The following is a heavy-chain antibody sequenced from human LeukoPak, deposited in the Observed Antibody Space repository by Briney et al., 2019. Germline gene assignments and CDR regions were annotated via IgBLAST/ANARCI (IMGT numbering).Heavy chain of an antibody. V-gene: IGHV3-30-3*01. CDR3: AREIWIQLWSTNDY. J-gene: IGHJ4*02. Sequence: PGGSLRLSCAASGFTFSSYAMHWVRQAPGKGLEWVAVISYDGSNKYYADSVKGRFTISRDNSKNTLYLQMNSLRAEDTAVYYCAREIWIQLWSTNDYWGQGTLVTVSS. D-gene: IGHD5-18*01. CDR1: GFTFSSYA. CDR2: ISYDGSNK.